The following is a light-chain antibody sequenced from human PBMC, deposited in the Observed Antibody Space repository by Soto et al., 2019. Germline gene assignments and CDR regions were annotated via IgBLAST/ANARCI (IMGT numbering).Light chain of an antibody. Sequence: QSVLTQPASVSGSPGQSITISCIGTSSDIGAYKYVSWYQQHPGTAPKLLIYAVSNRPSGVSAHFFGSKSGNTASLTISGLQTDDEADYYCSSYTSSSTLVFGGGTKLTVL. J-gene: IGLJ3*02. CDR3: SSYTSSSTLV. CDR2: AVS. V-gene: IGLV2-14*03. CDR1: SSDIGAYKY.